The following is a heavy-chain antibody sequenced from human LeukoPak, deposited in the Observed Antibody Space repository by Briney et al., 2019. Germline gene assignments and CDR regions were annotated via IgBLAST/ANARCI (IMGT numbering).Heavy chain of an antibody. CDR1: GGTFSSYA. CDR3: ARGPLWWNYGDY. D-gene: IGHD4/OR15-4a*01. Sequence: SVKVSCKASGGTFSSYAISWVRQAPGQGLEWMGRIIPILGIANYAQKFQGRVTITADKSTSTAYMELRSLRSDDTAVYYCARGPLWWNYGDYWGQGTLVTVSS. CDR2: IIPILGIA. J-gene: IGHJ4*02. V-gene: IGHV1-69*04.